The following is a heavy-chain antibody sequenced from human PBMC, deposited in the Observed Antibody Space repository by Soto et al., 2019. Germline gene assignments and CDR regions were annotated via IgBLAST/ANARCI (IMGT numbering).Heavy chain of an antibody. CDR3: ARQGSGDFHYHGLDV. D-gene: IGHD3-10*01. V-gene: IGHV4-59*01. CDR1: GDSISSYY. J-gene: IGHJ6*02. CDR2: IYDSATT. Sequence: SETLSLTCTVYGDSISSYYWSWIRQPPGKGLEWIGCIYDSATTNYNPSLKSRVTISEDMSTNEFSLKLTSVTAADTAVYYCARQGSGDFHYHGLDVWGQGTTVTVSS.